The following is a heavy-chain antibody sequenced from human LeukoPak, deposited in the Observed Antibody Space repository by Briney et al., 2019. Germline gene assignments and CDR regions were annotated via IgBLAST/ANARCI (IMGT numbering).Heavy chain of an antibody. CDR2: ISWNSGSI. CDR3: AKVEYSSAYFDY. Sequence: GGSLRLSCAASGFTFDDYAMHWVRQAPGKGLEWVSGISWNSGSIGYADSVKGRFTISRDNAENSLYLQMNSLRAEDTALYYCAKVEYSSAYFDYWGQGTLVTVSS. V-gene: IGHV3-9*01. D-gene: IGHD6-19*01. CDR1: GFTFDDYA. J-gene: IGHJ4*02.